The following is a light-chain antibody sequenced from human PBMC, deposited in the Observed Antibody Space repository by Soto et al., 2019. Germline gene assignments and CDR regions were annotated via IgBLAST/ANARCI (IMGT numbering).Light chain of an antibody. Sequence: QSALTQPASVSGSPGQSITISCAGTSADVGAFDYVSWYQHHPGKVPKLRIYDVSDRPSGVSTGFSGSKSANMASLTISGLQADDEADYYCAAYTTSSTLVFGGGTKLTVL. CDR1: SADVGAFDY. CDR2: DVS. CDR3: AAYTTSSTLV. V-gene: IGLV2-14*03. J-gene: IGLJ2*01.